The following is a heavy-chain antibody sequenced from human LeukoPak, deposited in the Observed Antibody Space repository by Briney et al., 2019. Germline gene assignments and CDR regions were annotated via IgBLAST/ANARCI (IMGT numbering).Heavy chain of an antibody. CDR1: GYSFTGYY. CDR2: INPNSGDT. D-gene: IGHD4-17*01. J-gene: IGHJ4*02. CDR3: AREAYGDYVMDY. V-gene: IGHV1-2*06. Sequence: GASVKVSCKASGYSFTGYYIHWMRQAPGQGLEWMGRINPNSGDTNYAQKFQGRVTVTRDTSISTACMELSRLRSDDTAVYYCAREAYGDYVMDYWGQGTLVTVSS.